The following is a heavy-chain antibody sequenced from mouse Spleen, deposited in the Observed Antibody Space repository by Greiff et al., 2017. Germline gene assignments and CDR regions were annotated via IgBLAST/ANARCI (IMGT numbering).Heavy chain of an antibody. CDR2: IHPNSGST. Sequence: QVQLQQSGAELVKPGASVKLSCKASGYTFTSYWMHWVKQRPGQGLEWIGMIHPNSGSTNYNEKFKSKATLTVDKSSSTAYMQLSSLTSEDSAVYYCARGNYYGSSYVGFDYWGQGTTLTVSS. J-gene: IGHJ2*01. CDR1: GYTFTSYW. D-gene: IGHD1-1*01. CDR3: ARGNYYGSSYVGFDY. V-gene: IGHV1-64*01.